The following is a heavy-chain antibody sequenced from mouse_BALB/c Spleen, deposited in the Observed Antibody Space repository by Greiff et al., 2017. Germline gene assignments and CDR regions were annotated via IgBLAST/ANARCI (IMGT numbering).Heavy chain of an antibody. CDR1: SYTFTSYW. J-gene: IGHJ3*01. CDR3: TRESYTWFAY. V-gene: IGHV1-69*02. Sequence: VQLQQPGAELVRPGASVKLSCKASSYTFTSYWINWVKQRPGQGLEWIGNIYPSDSYTNYNQKFKDKATLTVDKSSSTAYMQLSSPTSEDSAVYYCTRESYTWFAYWGQGTLVTVSA. D-gene: IGHD2-12*01. CDR2: IYPSDSYT.